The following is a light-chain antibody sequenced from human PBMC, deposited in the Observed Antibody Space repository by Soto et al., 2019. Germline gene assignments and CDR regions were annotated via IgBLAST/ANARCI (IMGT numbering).Light chain of an antibody. Sequence: EIVLTQSPGTLSLSPGERATFSCRASQTVSQDYLAWFQHKPGQAPRLLMISATSRAAGIPDRFSGSGSGTDFTLTISRLDPEDFAVYFCQQYGSSPQTFGQGTRVEIK. J-gene: IGKJ1*01. CDR1: QTVSQDY. CDR2: SAT. V-gene: IGKV3-20*01. CDR3: QQYGSSPQT.